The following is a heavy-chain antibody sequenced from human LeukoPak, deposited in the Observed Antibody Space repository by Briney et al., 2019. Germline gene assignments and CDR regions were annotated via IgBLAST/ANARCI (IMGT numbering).Heavy chain of an antibody. J-gene: IGHJ5*02. CDR3: ARGRPTTSIAAAGVNWFDP. CDR2: IIPIFGTA. CDR1: GGTFSSYA. D-gene: IGHD6-13*01. V-gene: IGHV1-69*13. Sequence: SVKVSCKASGGTFSSYAISWVRQAPGQGLEWMGGIIPIFGTANYAQKFQGRVTITADESTSTAYMELSSLRSEDTAVYYCARGRPTTSIAAAGVNWFDPWGQGTLVTVSS.